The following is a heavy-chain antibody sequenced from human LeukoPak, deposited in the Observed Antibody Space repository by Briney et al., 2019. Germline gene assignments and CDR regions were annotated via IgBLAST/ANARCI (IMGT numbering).Heavy chain of an antibody. Sequence: GGSLRLSCAASGFTFSSYSMNWVRQAPGKGLEWVSSISSSSSYIYYADSVKGRFTISRDNSKNTLYLQMNSLRAEDTAVYYCANRKYCSSTSCPDYWGQGTLVTVSS. CDR2: ISSSSSYI. CDR3: ANRKYCSSTSCPDY. CDR1: GFTFSSYS. D-gene: IGHD2-2*01. J-gene: IGHJ4*02. V-gene: IGHV3-21*01.